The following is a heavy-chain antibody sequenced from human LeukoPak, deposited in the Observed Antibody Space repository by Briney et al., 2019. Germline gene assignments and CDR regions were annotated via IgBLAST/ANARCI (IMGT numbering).Heavy chain of an antibody. J-gene: IGHJ4*02. V-gene: IGHV3-23*01. CDR2: ISGSGDST. D-gene: IGHD3-10*01. CDR3: ARPQTYYYGSGSYYDY. Sequence: GGSLRLSCAASGFTFNTYAMSWVRQAPGKGLEWVSAISGSGDSTYYADSVKGRFTISRDNSKNTVYLQMNSLRAEDTAVYYCARPQTYYYGSGSYYDYWGQGTLVTVSS. CDR1: GFTFNTYA.